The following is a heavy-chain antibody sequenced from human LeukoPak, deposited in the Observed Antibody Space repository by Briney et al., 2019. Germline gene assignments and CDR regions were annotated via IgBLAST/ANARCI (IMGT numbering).Heavy chain of an antibody. CDR3: ARRPGYSSGWYGY. CDR1: GGSFSGYY. D-gene: IGHD6-19*01. Sequence: PSETLSLTCAVYGGSFSGYYWSWIRQPPGKGLEWIGEINHSGRTNYNPSLESRLTISVDTSKNQFSLRLSSVTAADTAVYYCARRPGYSSGWYGYWGQGTLVTVSS. V-gene: IGHV4-34*01. CDR2: INHSGRT. J-gene: IGHJ4*02.